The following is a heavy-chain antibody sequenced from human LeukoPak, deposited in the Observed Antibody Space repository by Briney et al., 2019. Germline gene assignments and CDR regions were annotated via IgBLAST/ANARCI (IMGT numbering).Heavy chain of an antibody. CDR1: GFTFSDYY. CDR3: ARASLLWFGESPILGY. D-gene: IGHD3-10*01. Sequence: GGSLRLSCAASGFTFSDYYMSWIRQAPGKGLEWVSYISSSGSTIYYADSVKGRFTISRDNAKNSLYLQMNSLRAEDTAVYYCARASLLWFGESPILGYWGQGTLVTVSS. CDR2: ISSSGSTI. J-gene: IGHJ4*02. V-gene: IGHV3-11*04.